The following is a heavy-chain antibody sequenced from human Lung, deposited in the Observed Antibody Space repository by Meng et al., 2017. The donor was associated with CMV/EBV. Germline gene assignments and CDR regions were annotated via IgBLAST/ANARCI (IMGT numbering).Heavy chain of an antibody. V-gene: IGHV3-23*03. J-gene: IGHJ4*02. CDR2: IYSGGSST. D-gene: IGHD2-2*02. CDR1: GFTFSNYA. Sequence: GESXKISCAASGFTFSNYAMTWVRQAPGKGLEWVSLIYSGGSSTYYADSVKGRFTISRDNSKNTLYLQMNSLRAEDTAVYYCARIVVPAAIDYWGQGTLVTVSS. CDR3: ARIVVPAAIDY.